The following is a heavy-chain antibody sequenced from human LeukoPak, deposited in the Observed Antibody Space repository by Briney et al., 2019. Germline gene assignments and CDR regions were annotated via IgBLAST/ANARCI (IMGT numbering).Heavy chain of an antibody. CDR1: GYTFTSYY. V-gene: IGHV1-46*01. CDR3: ATRSDYGDYEGNYYYYYGMDV. CDR2: INPSGGST. Sequence: ASVTVSCKASGYTFTSYYMHWVRQAPGQGLEWMGIINPSGGSTSYAQKFQGRVTMTRDTSTSTVYMELSSLRSEDTAVYYCATRSDYGDYEGNYYYYYGMDVWGQGTTVTVSS. D-gene: IGHD4-17*01. J-gene: IGHJ6*02.